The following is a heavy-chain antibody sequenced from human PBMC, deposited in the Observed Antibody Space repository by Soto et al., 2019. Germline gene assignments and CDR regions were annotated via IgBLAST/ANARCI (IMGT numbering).Heavy chain of an antibody. CDR2: ISISSSYT. D-gene: IGHD3-22*01. Sequence: PGGSLRLSCAASGFTFSDYYMSWIRQAPGKGLEWVSYISISSSYTNYADSVKGRFTISRDNAKISLYLQMNSLRAEDTAVYYCARVGKTYYYDSSGYYPNWFDPWGQGTLVTVS. V-gene: IGHV3-11*05. CDR3: ARVGKTYYYDSSGYYPNWFDP. CDR1: GFTFSDYY. J-gene: IGHJ5*02.